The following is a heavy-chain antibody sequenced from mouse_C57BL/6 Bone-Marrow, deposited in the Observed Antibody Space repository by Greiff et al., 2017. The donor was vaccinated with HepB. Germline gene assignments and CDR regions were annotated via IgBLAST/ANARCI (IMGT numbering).Heavy chain of an antibody. V-gene: IGHV7-1*01. J-gene: IGHJ4*01. CDR1: GFNFSDFY. CDR3: ARGYDYDAMDY. CDR2: SRNKANDYTT. Sequence: EVKLMESGGGLVQPGRSLKLSCATSGFNFSDFYMEWVRQAPGKGLEWIAASRNKANDYTTEYSASVKGRFIVSRDTSQSILYLQMNALRAEDTAIYYCARGYDYDAMDYWGQGTSVTVSS.